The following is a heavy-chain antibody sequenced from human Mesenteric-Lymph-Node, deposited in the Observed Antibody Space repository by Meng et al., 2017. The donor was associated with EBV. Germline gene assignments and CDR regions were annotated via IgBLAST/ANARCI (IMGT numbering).Heavy chain of an antibody. Sequence: VPLHEGGPGRLSPSESLALPAAVYGGSFSGYYWSWIRQPPGKGLEWIGEINHSGSTNYNPSLKSRVTISVDTSKNQFSLKLSSVTAADTAVYYCARGEKGPIDYWGQGTLVTVSS. V-gene: IGHV4-34*01. CDR3: ARGEKGPIDY. CDR2: INHSGST. CDR1: GGSFSGYY. J-gene: IGHJ4*02.